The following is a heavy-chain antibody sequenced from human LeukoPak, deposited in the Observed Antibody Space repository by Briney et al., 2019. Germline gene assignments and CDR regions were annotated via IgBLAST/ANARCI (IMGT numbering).Heavy chain of an antibody. CDR2: IYHSGST. V-gene: IGHV4-30-2*01. CDR1: GGSISSGGYS. Sequence: SETLSLTCAVSGGSISSGGYSWSWIRQPPGKGLEWTGYIYHSGSTYYNPSLKSRVTISVDRSKNQFSLKLSSVTAADTAVYYCARGYYDTPHYGMDVWGQGTTVTVSS. J-gene: IGHJ6*02. D-gene: IGHD3-9*01. CDR3: ARGYYDTPHYGMDV.